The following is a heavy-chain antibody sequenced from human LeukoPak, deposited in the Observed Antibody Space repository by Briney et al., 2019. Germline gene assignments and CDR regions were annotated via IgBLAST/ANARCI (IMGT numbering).Heavy chain of an antibody. CDR3: ARRPNYYYDSSGYGY. CDR1: GFTFSSYS. CDR2: ISSSSSYI. D-gene: IGHD3-22*01. Sequence: GGSLRLSCAASGFTFSSYSMNWVRQAPGKGLEWVSSISSSSSYIYYADSVKGRFTISRDNAKNSLYLQMNSLRAEDTAMYYCARRPNYYYDSSGYGYWGQGTLVTVSS. V-gene: IGHV3-21*01. J-gene: IGHJ4*02.